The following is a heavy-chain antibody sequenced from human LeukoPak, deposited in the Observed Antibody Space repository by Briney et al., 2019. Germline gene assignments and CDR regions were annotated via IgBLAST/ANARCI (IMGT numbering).Heavy chain of an antibody. Sequence: GGSLRLSCAASRFTFSSYSMNWVRQAPGKGLEWVSSISSSSSYICYADSVKGRFTISRDSAKNSLYLQMNSLRAEDTAVYYCARVGDPWYFDYWGQGTLVTVSP. V-gene: IGHV3-21*01. CDR3: ARVGDPWYFDY. D-gene: IGHD2-21*02. CDR2: ISSSSSYI. CDR1: RFTFSSYS. J-gene: IGHJ4*02.